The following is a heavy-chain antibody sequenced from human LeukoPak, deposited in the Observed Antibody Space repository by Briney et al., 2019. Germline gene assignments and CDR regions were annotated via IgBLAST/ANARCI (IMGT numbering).Heavy chain of an antibody. V-gene: IGHV3-7*01. D-gene: IGHD1-26*01. Sequence: GGSLRLSCAASGFTFSSYWMSWVRQAPGKGLEWVANIKQDGSEKYYVDSVEGRFTISRDNAKNSLYLQMNSLRAEDTAVYYCARVWASGSLGLRGQGTLVTVSS. CDR3: ARVWASGSLGL. CDR1: GFTFSSYW. CDR2: IKQDGSEK. J-gene: IGHJ4*02.